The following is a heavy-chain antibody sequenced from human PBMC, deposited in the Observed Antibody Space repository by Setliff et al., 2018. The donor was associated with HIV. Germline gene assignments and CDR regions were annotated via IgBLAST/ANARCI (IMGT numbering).Heavy chain of an antibody. Sequence: ASVKVSCKASGYTFTNSAMHWARQAPGQRLEWMGWLNAGNGNTKYSQKFQGRVTITRDTSASTASMGLSSLRSEDTAVYYCARSIQTALDYWGQGTLVTSPQ. J-gene: IGHJ4*02. CDR1: GYTFTNSA. V-gene: IGHV1-3*01. CDR3: ARSIQTALDY. CDR2: LNAGNGNT. D-gene: IGHD5-18*01.